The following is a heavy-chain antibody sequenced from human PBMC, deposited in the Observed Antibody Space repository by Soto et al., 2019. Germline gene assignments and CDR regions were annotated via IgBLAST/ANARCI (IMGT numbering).Heavy chain of an antibody. CDR2: IYSGGST. CDR3: ASRGYYYDSSGYYF. Sequence: EVQLLESGGGLVQPGGSLRLSCAASGFTVSSNYMSWVRQAPGKGLEWVSVIYSGGSTYYADSVKGRFTISRDNSKNTLYLQMNSLRAEDTAVYYCASRGYYYDSSGYYFWGQGTLVTVSS. D-gene: IGHD3-22*01. J-gene: IGHJ4*02. CDR1: GFTVSSNY. V-gene: IGHV3-53*01.